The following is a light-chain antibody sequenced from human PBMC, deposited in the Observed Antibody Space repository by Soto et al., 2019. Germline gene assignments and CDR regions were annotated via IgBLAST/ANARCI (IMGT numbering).Light chain of an antibody. J-gene: IGLJ1*01. V-gene: IGLV2-8*01. Sequence: VLTQPPCASGSPGQSVTISCTGSSSDVGGYKYVSWYQQHRGRAPKLMIYEVNKRPSGVPDRFSGSKSGNTASPTVSGLQAEDQADCNCSSYAGSPYVFGTGTKVTVL. CDR1: SSDVGGYKY. CDR3: SSYAGSPYV. CDR2: EVN.